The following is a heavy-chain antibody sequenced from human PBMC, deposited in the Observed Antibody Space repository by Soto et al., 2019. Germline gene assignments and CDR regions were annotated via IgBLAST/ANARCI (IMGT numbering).Heavy chain of an antibody. CDR1: GGTFSSYA. V-gene: IGHV1-69*06. CDR3: ASSRGIAASFDI. D-gene: IGHD6-13*01. CDR2: IIPIFGTA. Sequence: SVKVSCKASGGTFSSYAISWLRQAPGQGLEWMGGIIPIFGTANYAQKFQGRVTITADKSTSTAYMELSSLRSEDTAVYYCASSRGIAASFDIWGQGTMVTVSS. J-gene: IGHJ3*02.